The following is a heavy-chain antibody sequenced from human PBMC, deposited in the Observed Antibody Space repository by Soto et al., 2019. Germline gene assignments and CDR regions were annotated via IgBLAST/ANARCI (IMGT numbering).Heavy chain of an antibody. Sequence: QVQLVESGGGVVQPGRSLRLSCAASGFTFSSYAMHWVRQAPGKGLEWVAVISYDGSNKYYADSVKGRFTISRDNSKNTLYLQMNSLRAEDTAVDYCARGDTAMVLRWFDPWGQGTLVTVSS. V-gene: IGHV3-30-3*01. J-gene: IGHJ5*02. CDR2: ISYDGSNK. CDR3: ARGDTAMVLRWFDP. CDR1: GFTFSSYA. D-gene: IGHD5-18*01.